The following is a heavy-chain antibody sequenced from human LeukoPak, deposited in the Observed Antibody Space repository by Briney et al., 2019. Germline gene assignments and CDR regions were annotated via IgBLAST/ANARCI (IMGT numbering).Heavy chain of an antibody. J-gene: IGHJ4*02. Sequence: SETLSLTCTVSGGSISSYYWSWIRQPPGKGLEWIGYIYYSGSTNYNPSLKSRVTISVDTSKNQFSLKLSSVTAADTAVYYCARLDGDYVVYWGQGTLVTVSS. V-gene: IGHV4-59*08. CDR2: IYYSGST. CDR3: ARLDGDYVVY. CDR1: GGSISSYY. D-gene: IGHD4-17*01.